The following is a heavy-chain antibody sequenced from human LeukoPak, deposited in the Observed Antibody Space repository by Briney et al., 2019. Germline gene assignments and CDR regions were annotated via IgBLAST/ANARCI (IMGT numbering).Heavy chain of an antibody. CDR2: ISYDGSNK. CDR1: GFTFSSYS. CDR3: GEDAHSGYFDY. D-gene: IGHD3-10*01. J-gene: IGHJ4*02. V-gene: IGHV3-30*18. Sequence: GGSLRLSCAASGFTFSSYSMNWVRQAPGKGLEWVAVISYDGSNKYYTDSVKGRFTISRDTSKNTLYLQMNSLRAEDTAVYYCGEDAHSGYFDYWGQGTLVTVSS.